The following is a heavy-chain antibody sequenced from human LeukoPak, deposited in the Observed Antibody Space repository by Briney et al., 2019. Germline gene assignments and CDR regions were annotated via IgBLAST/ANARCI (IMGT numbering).Heavy chain of an antibody. CDR3: AKDYSYSSSSNSPGVFDY. J-gene: IGHJ4*02. D-gene: IGHD6-6*01. Sequence: GGSLRLSCAASGFTFSSYAMSWVRQAPGKGLEWVSAISGSGGSTHYADSVKGRFTISRDNSKNTLYLQMNSLRAEDTAVYYCAKDYSYSSSSNSPGVFDYWGQGTLVTVSS. CDR2: ISGSGGST. CDR1: GFTFSSYA. V-gene: IGHV3-23*01.